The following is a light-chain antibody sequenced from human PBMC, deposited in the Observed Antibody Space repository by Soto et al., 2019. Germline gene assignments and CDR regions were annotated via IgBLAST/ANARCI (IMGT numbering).Light chain of an antibody. CDR2: DTN. CDR3: GTWDSSLSAYV. Sequence: QSVLTQPPSVSAAAGQNITISCSGSGSNIAINYVSWYQQLPGTAPKLLIYDTNKRPSGIPDRFSGSKSGTSATLGITGLQTGDEADYYCGTWDSSLSAYVFGTGTKLTVL. V-gene: IGLV1-51*01. CDR1: GSNIAINY. J-gene: IGLJ1*01.